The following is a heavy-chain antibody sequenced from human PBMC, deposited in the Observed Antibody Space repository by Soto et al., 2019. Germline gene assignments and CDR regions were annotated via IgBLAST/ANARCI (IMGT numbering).Heavy chain of an antibody. CDR3: ARGYWRNYYDSSGYYYFDY. V-gene: IGHV1-69*01. J-gene: IGHJ4*02. CDR2: IIPIFGTA. CDR1: GGTFSSYA. D-gene: IGHD3-22*01. Sequence: QVQLVQSGAEVKKPGSSVKVSCKASGGTFSSYAISWVRQAPGQGLEWMGGIIPIFGTANYAQKFQGRVTNTGDESTSTAYMELSSLRSEDTAVYYCARGYWRNYYDSSGYYYFDYWGQGTLVTVSS.